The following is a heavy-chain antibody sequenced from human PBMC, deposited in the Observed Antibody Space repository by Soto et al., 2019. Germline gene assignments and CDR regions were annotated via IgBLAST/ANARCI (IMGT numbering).Heavy chain of an antibody. CDR3: ARSMGLTIFGVVIIRGGFDY. CDR1: GGSFSGYY. Sequence: SETLSLTCGVYGGSFSGYYFSWVRRPQRGGMEWIGEINHSGSTNYNPSLKSRVTIPVDTSENQFSLKLSSVTAADTAVYYCARSMGLTIFGVVIIRGGFDYWGQGTLVTVSS. J-gene: IGHJ4*02. V-gene: IGHV4-34*01. D-gene: IGHD3-3*01. CDR2: INHSGST.